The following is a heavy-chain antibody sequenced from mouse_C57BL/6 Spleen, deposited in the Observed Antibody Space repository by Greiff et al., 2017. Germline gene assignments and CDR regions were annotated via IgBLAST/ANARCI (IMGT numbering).Heavy chain of an antibody. V-gene: IGHV1-72*01. CDR2: IDPNSGGT. CDR3: ARLTTVGDYAMDY. D-gene: IGHD1-1*01. J-gene: IGHJ4*01. CDR1: GYTFTSYW. Sequence: VQLQQPGAELVKPGASVKLSCKASGYTFTSYWMHWVKQRPGRGLEWIGRIDPNSGGTNYNEKFKSKVTLTIDKPSSTAYMQLSSLTSEDSAVYYCARLTTVGDYAMDYWGQGTSVTVSS.